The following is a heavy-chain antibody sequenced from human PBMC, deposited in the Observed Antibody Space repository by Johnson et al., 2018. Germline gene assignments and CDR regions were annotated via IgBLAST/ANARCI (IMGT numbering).Heavy chain of an antibody. Sequence: QVQLVESGGGLVKPGGSLRLSCAASGFSFNVYYMTWIRQAPGKGLEWLSYITNSGGTIDYADSVKGRFTISRDNAKNSLYLQMNSLRAEDTAVYYCARVVGYCVGGGCYYFDYWGQGTLVTVSS. J-gene: IGHJ4*02. CDR2: ITNSGGTI. CDR3: ARVVGYCVGGGCYYFDY. CDR1: GFSFNVYY. D-gene: IGHD2-15*01. V-gene: IGHV3-11*01.